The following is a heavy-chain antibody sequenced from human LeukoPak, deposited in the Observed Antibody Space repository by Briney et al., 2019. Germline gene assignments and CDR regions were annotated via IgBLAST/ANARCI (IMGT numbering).Heavy chain of an antibody. CDR1: GFTFSSYS. V-gene: IGHV3-21*01. D-gene: IGHD4-17*01. J-gene: IGHJ1*01. CDR2: ISRSSRHL. CDR3: VRDFDTVTTAYLQL. Sequence: PGGSLRLSCAASGFTFSSYSMNWVRQAPGKGLEWVSSISRSSRHLYYADSVKGRFTISRDDAKNSVYLQMNSQRADETAVYYCVRDFDTVTTAYLQLWGQGTLVTVSS.